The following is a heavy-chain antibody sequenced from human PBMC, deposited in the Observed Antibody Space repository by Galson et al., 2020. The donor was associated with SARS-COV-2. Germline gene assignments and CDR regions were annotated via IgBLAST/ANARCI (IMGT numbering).Heavy chain of an antibody. D-gene: IGHD2-15*01. CDR1: GFTFSSYS. CDR3: ARDDLYCSGGSCYFLAPLLGAFDI. CDR2: ISSSSSTI. Sequence: GGSLRLSCAASGFTFSSYSMNWVRQAPGKGLEWVSYISSSSSTIYYADSVKGRFTISRDNAKNSLYLQMNSLRAEDTAVYYCARDDLYCSGGSCYFLAPLLGAFDIWGQGTMVTVSS. V-gene: IGHV3-48*01. J-gene: IGHJ3*02.